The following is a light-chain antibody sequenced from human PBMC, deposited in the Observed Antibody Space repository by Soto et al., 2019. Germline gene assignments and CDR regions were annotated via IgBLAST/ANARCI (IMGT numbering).Light chain of an antibody. CDR3: QQRTSWPT. Sequence: EIVLTQSPATLSLSPGDRATLSCRASQSVTSTLAWFQQKPGQAPRLLIYDVSRRATAIPARFSGSGSGTDFTLTVSILEREDFAVYYCQQRTSWPTFGGGTKVEIK. CDR2: DVS. J-gene: IGKJ4*01. CDR1: QSVTST. V-gene: IGKV3-11*01.